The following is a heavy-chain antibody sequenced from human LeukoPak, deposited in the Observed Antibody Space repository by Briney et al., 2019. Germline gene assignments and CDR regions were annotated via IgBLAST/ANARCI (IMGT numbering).Heavy chain of an antibody. V-gene: IGHV3-23*01. D-gene: IGHD6-19*01. CDR2: LSGSSAKT. CDR3: AKYGSGWTLYFYYYMDV. J-gene: IGHJ6*03. CDR1: GFTFNSYS. Sequence: PGGSLRLSCVGSGFTFNSYSMGWVRQAPGKGLEWVSGLSGSSAKTFYADSVKGRFTISRDNSRNTVYLQMNSLRVEDTAVYFCAKYGSGWTLYFYYYMDVWGKGTTVTVSS.